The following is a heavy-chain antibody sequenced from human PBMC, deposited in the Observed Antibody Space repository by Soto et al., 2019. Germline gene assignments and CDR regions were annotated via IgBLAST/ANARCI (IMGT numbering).Heavy chain of an antibody. J-gene: IGHJ5*02. CDR1: GYTFTSYS. CDR3: ARPIQFYFDTSAQSAWFDP. V-gene: IGHV1-69*13. Sequence: SVKVSCKASGYTFTSYSMHWVRHAPGQRLEWMGGIIPIFGTPNYAQKFQGRLTITADESTSTAYMELSSLRSDDTAVYYCARPIQFYFDTSAQSAWFDPWGQGTLVTVSS. D-gene: IGHD3-22*01. CDR2: IIPIFGTP.